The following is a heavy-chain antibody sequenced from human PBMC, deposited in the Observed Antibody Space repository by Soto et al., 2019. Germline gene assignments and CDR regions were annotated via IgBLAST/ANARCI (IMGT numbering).Heavy chain of an antibody. CDR2: IYYSGST. CDR1: GGSISSGGYY. J-gene: IGHJ5*02. CDR3: ARHVFTGMEGPNRLHNYDILTGYYVGGWFDP. Sequence: SETLSLTCTVSGGSISSGGYYWSWIRQHPGKGLEWIGYIYYSGSTYYNPSLKSRVTISVDTSKNQFSLKLSSVTAADTAVYYCARHVFTGMEGPNRLHNYDILTGYYVGGWFDPWGQGTLVTVSS. V-gene: IGHV4-39*01. D-gene: IGHD3-9*01.